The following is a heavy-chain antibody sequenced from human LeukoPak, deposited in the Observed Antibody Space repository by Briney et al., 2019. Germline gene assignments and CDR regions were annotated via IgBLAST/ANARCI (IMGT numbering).Heavy chain of an antibody. CDR3: ARDQYGMDV. CDR2: VYYSGST. CDR1: GASISSYF. J-gene: IGHJ6*02. D-gene: IGHD4-11*01. V-gene: IGHV4-59*01. Sequence: SETLSLTCTVSGASISSYFWSWIRQPPGKGLEWIGYVYYSGSTNYNPSLKSRVTISVDTSKNEFSLKLSSVTAADTAVYYCARDQYGMDVWGQGTTVTVS.